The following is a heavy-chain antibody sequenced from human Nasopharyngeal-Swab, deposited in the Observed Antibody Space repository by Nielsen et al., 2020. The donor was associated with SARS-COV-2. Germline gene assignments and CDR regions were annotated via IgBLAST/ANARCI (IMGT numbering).Heavy chain of an antibody. J-gene: IGHJ5*02. V-gene: IGHV1-2*06. D-gene: IGHD6-19*01. Sequence: WERHAPGQGLEWMGRINPNSGGTNYAQKFQGRVTMTRDTSISTAYMELSRLRSDDTAVYYCAMSIAVAGTGWFDPWGQGTLVTVSS. CDR2: INPNSGGT. CDR3: AMSIAVAGTGWFDP.